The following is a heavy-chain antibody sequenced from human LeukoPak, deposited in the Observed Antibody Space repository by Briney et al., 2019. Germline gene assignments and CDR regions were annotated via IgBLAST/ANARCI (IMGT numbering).Heavy chain of an antibody. CDR1: GGSISGSVYY. J-gene: IGHJ4*02. CDR2: IYYSGST. CDR3: ARHAPQVLVMSDYYYGSGSYTFDY. Sequence: PSETLSLTCTVSGGSISGSVYYWGWIRQPPGKGLEWIGSIYYSGSTYYNPSHKSRVTISVDTSKNQFSLRLSSVTAADTAVYYCARHAPQVLVMSDYYYGSGSYTFDYWGQGTLVTVSS. V-gene: IGHV4-39*01. D-gene: IGHD3-10*01.